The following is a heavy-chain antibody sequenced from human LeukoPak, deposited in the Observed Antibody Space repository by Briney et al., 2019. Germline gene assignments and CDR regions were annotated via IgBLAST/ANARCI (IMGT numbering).Heavy chain of an antibody. CDR3: ARAIYGDYGY. V-gene: IGHV4-59*08. CDR1: GGSISSYY. CDR2: IYYSGST. D-gene: IGHD4-17*01. Sequence: PETLSLTCTVSGGSISSYYWSWIRQPPGKGLEWIGYIYYSGSTNYNPSLKSRVTISVDTSKNQFSLKLSSVTAADTAVYYCARAIYGDYGYWGQGTLVTVSS. J-gene: IGHJ4*02.